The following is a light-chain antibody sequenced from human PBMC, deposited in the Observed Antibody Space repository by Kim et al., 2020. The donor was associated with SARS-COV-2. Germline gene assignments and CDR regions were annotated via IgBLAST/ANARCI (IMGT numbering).Light chain of an antibody. CDR3: QQYYSTPLT. V-gene: IGKV4-1*01. CDR1: QSILYNSNNKNY. CDR2: WAS. J-gene: IGKJ4*01. Sequence: DIVMTQSPESLAVSLGERATINCKSSQSILYNSNNKNYLTWYQQKPGQPPKLLIYWASTRESGVPDRFSGSGSGTDFTLTISSLQAEDVALYYFQQYYSTPLTFGGGTKVDIK.